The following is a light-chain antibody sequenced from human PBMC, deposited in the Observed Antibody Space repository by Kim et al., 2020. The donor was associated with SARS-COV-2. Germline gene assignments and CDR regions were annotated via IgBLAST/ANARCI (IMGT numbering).Light chain of an antibody. CDR3: HQYGTSPET. Sequence: ENVLTQSPGTLSLSPGERATLSWRASQSVSSNFLAWYQQKPGQSPRLLIYSASSRASGIPDRFSGSGSGADFTLTISTLEPEDFAVYYCHQYGTSPETFGQGTKVDIK. J-gene: IGKJ1*01. CDR2: SAS. CDR1: QSVSSNF. V-gene: IGKV3-20*01.